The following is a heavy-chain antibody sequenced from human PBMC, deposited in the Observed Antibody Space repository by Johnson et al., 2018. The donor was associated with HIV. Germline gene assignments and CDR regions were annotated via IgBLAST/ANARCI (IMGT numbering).Heavy chain of an antibody. V-gene: IGHV3-7*05. J-gene: IGHJ3*02. Sequence: VQLVESGGGLVQPGGSLRLSCAGSGFTFSSNWMSWVRQAPWKGLEWVANIKQDGSEKNYVDSVKGRFIVSRDNAKNSLYLQMNSLRADDTALYYCAREAIEGMTVFDIWGQGTMVTVSS. CDR3: AREAIEGMTVFDI. CDR1: GFTFSSNW. D-gene: IGHD6-13*01. CDR2: IKQDGSEK.